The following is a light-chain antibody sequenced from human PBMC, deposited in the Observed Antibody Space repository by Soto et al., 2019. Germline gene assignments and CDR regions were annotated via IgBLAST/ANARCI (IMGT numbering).Light chain of an antibody. V-gene: IGKV2D-29*02. CDR2: EVS. CDR3: MQNIELPLT. J-gene: IGKJ4*01. Sequence: DVVMTQIPLSLSVTPGQPASISCKSSQSLVHTDGHTYLYWFLQRPGQSPQLLIYEVSNRFSGVPDRFSGSGAGTDFTLKISRVEADDVGIYYCMQNIELPLTFGGGTRVEIK. CDR1: QSLVHTDGHTY.